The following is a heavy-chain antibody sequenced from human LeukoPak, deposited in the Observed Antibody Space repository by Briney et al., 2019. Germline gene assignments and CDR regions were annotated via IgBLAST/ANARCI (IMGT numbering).Heavy chain of an antibody. V-gene: IGHV4-34*01. D-gene: IGHD7-27*01. CDR2: INHSGST. CDR1: GGSFSGYY. Sequence: PSETLSLTCAVYGGSFSGYYWSWIRQPPGKGLEWIGEINHSGSTNYNPSLKSRVTISVDTSKNQFSLKLSSVTAADTAVYYCAILNWGYPSYDYWGQGTLVTVSS. CDR3: AILNWGYPSYDY. J-gene: IGHJ4*02.